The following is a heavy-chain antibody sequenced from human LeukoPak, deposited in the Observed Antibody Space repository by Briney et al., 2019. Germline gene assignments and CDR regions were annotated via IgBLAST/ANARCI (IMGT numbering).Heavy chain of an antibody. J-gene: IGHJ4*02. CDR3: GGGHYDYVWGSYRMIDY. CDR1: GGTFSSYA. Sequence: GSSVKVSCKASGGTFSSYAISWVRQAPGQGLEWMGGIIPIFGTANYAQKFQGRVTITADKSTSTAYMELSSLRSEDTAVYYCGGGHYDYVWGSYRMIDYWAREPWSPSPQ. CDR2: IIPIFGTA. D-gene: IGHD3-16*02. V-gene: IGHV1-69*06.